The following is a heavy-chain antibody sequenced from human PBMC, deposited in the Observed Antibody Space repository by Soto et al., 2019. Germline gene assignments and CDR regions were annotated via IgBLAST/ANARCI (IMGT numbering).Heavy chain of an antibody. CDR2: VHSTGST. CDR1: GGSMSGYH. V-gene: IGHV4-4*07. Sequence: PSETLSLTCIVSGGSMSGYHWSWVRQPAGKGLEWIGRVHSTGSTDYNPSMESRITVSLDTSKKQFSLKLKSVTAADTALYLCARDSASLTLFDYWGQGILVTVSS. D-gene: IGHD3-10*01. CDR3: ARDSASLTLFDY. J-gene: IGHJ4*02.